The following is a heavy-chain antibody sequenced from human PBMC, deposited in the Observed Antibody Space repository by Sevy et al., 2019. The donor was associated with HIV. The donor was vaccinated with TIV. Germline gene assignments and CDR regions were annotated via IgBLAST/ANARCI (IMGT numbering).Heavy chain of an antibody. D-gene: IGHD2-15*01. CDR3: ASGGYCSGGTCYGPVQGFDY. CDR2: INIRSSTI. J-gene: IGHJ4*02. CDR1: GFTFSTYS. Sequence: GGSLRLSCAASGFTFSTYSMNWVRQVPGKGLEWVSYINIRSSTIYYADSVKGRFTISRDNARNSLYLQMDSLRDEDTAVYYCASGGYCSGGTCYGPVQGFDYWGQGTLVTVSS. V-gene: IGHV3-48*02.